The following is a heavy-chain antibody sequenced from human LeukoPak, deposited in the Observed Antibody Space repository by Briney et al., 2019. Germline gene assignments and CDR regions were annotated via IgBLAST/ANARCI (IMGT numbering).Heavy chain of an antibody. CDR2: IIPIVGST. V-gene: IGHV1-69*04. Sequence: GASAKVSCKTSGDTFSSYGISWVRQAPGQGLEWMGRIIPIVGSTNYAEKLQGRVTITADKSTSTVYMELSSLRSEDTAVYYCARHYGGLDDYWGQGTLIIVSS. CDR3: ARHYGGLDDY. CDR1: GDTFSSYG. D-gene: IGHD4-23*01. J-gene: IGHJ4*02.